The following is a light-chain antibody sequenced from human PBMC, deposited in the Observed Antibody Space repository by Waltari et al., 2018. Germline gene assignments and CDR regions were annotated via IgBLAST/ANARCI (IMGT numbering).Light chain of an antibody. Sequence: QSVLTQPPSASGTPGQRVTISCSGSSSNIGTNTLNWYQQLPGTAPKLLIYNNNQWPSGVPDRFSGSKSGTSASLAISGLQSEDEADYYCAAWDDSLNGFYVFGTGTKVTVL. CDR3: AAWDDSLNGFYV. V-gene: IGLV1-44*01. CDR1: SSNIGTNT. J-gene: IGLJ1*01. CDR2: NNN.